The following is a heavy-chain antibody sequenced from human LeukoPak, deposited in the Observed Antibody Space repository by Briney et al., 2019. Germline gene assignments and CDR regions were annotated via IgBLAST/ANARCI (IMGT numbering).Heavy chain of an antibody. D-gene: IGHD3-22*01. J-gene: IGHJ1*01. V-gene: IGHV3-73*01. CDR1: GFTFSNYD. Sequence: PGRSLRLSCAASGFTFSNYDMHWVRQASGKGLEWVGRIRSKANSYATAYAASVKGRFTISRDDSKNTAYLQVNSLKTEDTAVYYCTRHSPSYYYDSSGYYRIAEYFQHWGQGTLVTVSS. CDR3: TRHSPSYYYDSSGYYRIAEYFQH. CDR2: IRSKANSYAT.